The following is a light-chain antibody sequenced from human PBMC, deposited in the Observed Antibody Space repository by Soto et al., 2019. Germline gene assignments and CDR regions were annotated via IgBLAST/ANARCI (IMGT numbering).Light chain of an antibody. CDR2: VAS. Sequence: EIVLTQSPGTLSLSPGERATLSCRASQSVSSSYFAWYQQKPGQAPRLLIYVASSRATGIPDRFSGSGSGTDFTLTISRLEPEEFAVYYCQQYGSSPQTFGQGTKVEIK. V-gene: IGKV3-20*01. CDR1: QSVSSSY. J-gene: IGKJ1*01. CDR3: QQYGSSPQT.